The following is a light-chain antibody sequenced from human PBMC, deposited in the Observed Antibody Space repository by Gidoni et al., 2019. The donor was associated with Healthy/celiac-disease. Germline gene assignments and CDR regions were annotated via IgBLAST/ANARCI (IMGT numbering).Light chain of an antibody. CDR1: QSLLHSNGYNY. Sequence: DIVMTQSPLSLPVTPGEPASISCRSSQSLLHSNGYNYLDWYLQKPGQSPQLLIYLGSNRASGVPDRFSGSGSGTDFTLKFSRVEAEDVGVYYCMQALQTPYTFXXXTKLEIK. J-gene: IGKJ2*01. CDR3: MQALQTPYT. CDR2: LGS. V-gene: IGKV2-28*01.